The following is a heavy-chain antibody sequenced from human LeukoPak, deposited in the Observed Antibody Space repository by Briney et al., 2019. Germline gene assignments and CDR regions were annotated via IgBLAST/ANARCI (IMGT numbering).Heavy chain of an antibody. V-gene: IGHV3-53*01. Sequence: GGSLRLSCAASGFTVSSNYMTWVRQAPGKGLKWVSHIYSGGSTFYADSVKGRFTISRDNSKNTLYLQMNSLRAEDTAVYYCARPSAELRYFDWLSSFDYWGQGTLVTVSS. CDR1: GFTVSSNY. D-gene: IGHD3-9*01. CDR3: ARPSAELRYFDWLSSFDY. J-gene: IGHJ4*02. CDR2: IYSGGST.